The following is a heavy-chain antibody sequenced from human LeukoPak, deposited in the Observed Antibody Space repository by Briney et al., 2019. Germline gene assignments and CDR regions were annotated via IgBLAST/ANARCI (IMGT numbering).Heavy chain of an antibody. D-gene: IGHD4-17*01. V-gene: IGHV3-23*01. CDR2: ITGGHYAT. J-gene: IGHJ5*02. Sequence: GGSLRLSCAASGFTFSSYAMSWVRQAPGKGLEWVSSITGGHYATYNTDSVKGRFTISRDNAKNTLYLQMNSLRADDTAIYYCTKDPNGDYIGAFDPWGQGTLVTVSS. CDR1: GFTFSSYA. CDR3: TKDPNGDYIGAFDP.